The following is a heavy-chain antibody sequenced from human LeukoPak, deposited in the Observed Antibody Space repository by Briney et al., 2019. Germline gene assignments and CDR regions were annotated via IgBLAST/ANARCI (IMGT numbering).Heavy chain of an antibody. Sequence: GGSLRLSCAASGFTFSTYAMTWVRQAPGKGLEWVSVISGSGGTTYYADSVKGRFTISRDNSKNTLSLQMISLRADDTAVYYCAREVGHFDYWGQGTLVTVSS. D-gene: IGHD1-26*01. V-gene: IGHV3-23*01. CDR1: GFTFSTYA. CDR3: AREVGHFDY. CDR2: ISGSGGTT. J-gene: IGHJ4*02.